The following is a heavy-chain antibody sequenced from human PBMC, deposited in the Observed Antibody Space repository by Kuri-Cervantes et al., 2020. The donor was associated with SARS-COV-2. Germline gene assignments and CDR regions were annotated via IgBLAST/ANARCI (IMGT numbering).Heavy chain of an antibody. CDR1: GYTFTGYY. J-gene: IGHJ6*02. V-gene: IGHV1-2*04. D-gene: IGHD2-2*01. CDR2: INPNSGGT. CDR3: ARARPRGQDIVVVPAAQKDYYYGMDV. Sequence: ASVKVSCKASGYTFTGYYMHWVRQAPGQGLEWMGWINPNSGGTNCAQKFQGWVTMTRDTSISTAYMELSRLRSDDTAVYYCARARPRGQDIVVVPAAQKDYYYGMDVWGQGTTVTVSS.